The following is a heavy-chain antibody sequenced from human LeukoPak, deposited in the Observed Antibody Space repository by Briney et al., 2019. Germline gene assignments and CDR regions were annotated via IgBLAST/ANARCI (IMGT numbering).Heavy chain of an antibody. J-gene: IGHJ4*02. D-gene: IGHD2-2*01. CDR2: ISSSSRYI. CDR3: ARESYCSSTSCQWFHY. Sequence: GGSLRLSCSASGFTFSTYSMNWVRQAPGKGLEWVSSISSSSRYIYYADSVKGRFTISRDNSKNTLYLQMNSLRAEDTAVYYCARESYCSSTSCQWFHYWGQGTLVTVSS. CDR1: GFTFSTYS. V-gene: IGHV3-21*01.